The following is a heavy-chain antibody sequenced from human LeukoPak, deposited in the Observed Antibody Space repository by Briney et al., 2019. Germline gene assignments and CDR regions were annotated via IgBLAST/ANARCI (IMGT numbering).Heavy chain of an antibody. J-gene: IGHJ1*01. V-gene: IGHV4-4*07. CDR3: ARGYSSGWYVRYFQH. D-gene: IGHD6-19*01. CDR2: IYTSGST. CDR1: GGSTSSHS. Sequence: SETLSLTCTVSGGSTSSHSWSWIRLPAGKGLEWIGRIYTSGSTNSNPSLKSRVTMSVDTPKNQFSLMLSSVTAADTAVYYCARGYSSGWYVRYFQHWGQGTLVTVSS.